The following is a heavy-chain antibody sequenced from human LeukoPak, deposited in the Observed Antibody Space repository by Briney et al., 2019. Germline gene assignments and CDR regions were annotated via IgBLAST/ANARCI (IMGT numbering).Heavy chain of an antibody. CDR1: GFTFSSYS. Sequence: PGGSLRLSCAASGFTFSSYSMNWVRQAPGKGLEWVSSISGSSSYIYYADSVKGRFTISRDNAKNSLYLQMNSLRAEDTAVYYCAKDGDYDSSGYYGNWFDPWGQGTLVTVSS. J-gene: IGHJ5*02. CDR2: ISGSSSYI. V-gene: IGHV3-21*01. CDR3: AKDGDYDSSGYYGNWFDP. D-gene: IGHD3-22*01.